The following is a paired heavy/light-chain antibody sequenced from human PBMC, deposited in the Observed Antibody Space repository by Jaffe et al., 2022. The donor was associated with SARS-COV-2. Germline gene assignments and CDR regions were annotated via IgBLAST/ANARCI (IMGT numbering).Heavy chain of an antibody. V-gene: IGHV4-4*07. CDR2: IYTSGIT. J-gene: IGHJ6*02. D-gene: IGHD2-21*01. Sequence: QVQLQESGPGLVKPSETLSLTCTVSGGSISDYYWSWIRQPAGKGLEWIGRIYTSGITNSNPSLKSRVTMSIDTSKKQFSLKLRSVTAADTAVYYCARDRVMAEEQFTMDVWGQGTTVTVSS. CDR3: ARDRVMAEEQFTMDV. CDR1: GGSISDYY.
Light chain of an antibody. J-gene: IGKJ4*01. Sequence: IQMTQSPSSVSASVGDRVTITCRASQGISSWLAWYQQKPGKAPKLLIYGASSLQSGVPSRFSGSGSGTDFTLTISSLQPEDFATYYCQQANSFPLTFGGGTKVEIK. V-gene: IGKV1-12*01. CDR2: GAS. CDR1: QGISSW. CDR3: QQANSFPLT.